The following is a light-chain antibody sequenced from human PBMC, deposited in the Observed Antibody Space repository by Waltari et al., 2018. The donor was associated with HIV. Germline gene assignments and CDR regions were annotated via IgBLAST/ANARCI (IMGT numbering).Light chain of an antibody. CDR2: STA. CDR3: LLYFGGAWV. J-gene: IGLJ3*02. CDR1: SGAVPSDFH. V-gene: IGLV7-43*01. Sequence: QTVVTQESSLTVSPGGTVTLTCASNSGAVPSDFHPNWIQQKPGQTPRALIYSTAYKHAWTPARFSGSRPGGKAALTLSTVQPEDEAAYYCLLYFGGAWVFGGGTKLTVL.